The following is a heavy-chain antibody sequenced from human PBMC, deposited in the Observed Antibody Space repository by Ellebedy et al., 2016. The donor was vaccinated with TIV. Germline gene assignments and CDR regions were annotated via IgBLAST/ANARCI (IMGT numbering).Heavy chain of an antibody. J-gene: IGHJ3*02. Sequence: GESLKISCAASGFTFSSYSMHWVRQAPGKGLEYVSAISSNGGSTYYANSVKGRFTISRDNSKNTLYLQMGSLSAEDMAVYYCAREGSSSWYGGAFDIWGQGTMVTVSS. CDR3: AREGSSSWYGGAFDI. CDR1: GFTFSSYS. V-gene: IGHV3-64*01. CDR2: ISSNGGST. D-gene: IGHD6-13*01.